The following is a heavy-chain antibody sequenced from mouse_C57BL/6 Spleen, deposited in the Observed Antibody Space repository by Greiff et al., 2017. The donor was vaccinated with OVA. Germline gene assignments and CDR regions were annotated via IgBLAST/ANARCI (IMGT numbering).Heavy chain of an antibody. D-gene: IGHD2-1*01. Sequence: EVQGVESGGGLVKPGGSLKLSCAASGFTFSSYAMSWVRQTPEKRLEWVATISDGGSYTYYPDNVKGRFTISRDNAKNNLYLQMSHLKSEDTAMYYCARDGGYYGNFYFDYWGQGTTLTVSS. CDR3: ARDGGYYGNFYFDY. J-gene: IGHJ2*01. CDR1: GFTFSSYA. CDR2: ISDGGSYT. V-gene: IGHV5-4*01.